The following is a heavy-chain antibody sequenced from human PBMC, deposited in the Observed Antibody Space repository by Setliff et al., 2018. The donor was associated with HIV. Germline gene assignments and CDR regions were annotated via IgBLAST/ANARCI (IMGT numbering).Heavy chain of an antibody. CDR1: GGSFSTYY. V-gene: IGHV4-4*07. CDR3: ARARITMIGGRLEPYAFDR. D-gene: IGHD3-10*01. J-gene: IGHJ3*01. Sequence: SETLSLTCTVSGGSFSTYYWSWIRQPAGEGPEYIGRVHSTGTTIYNPSLKSRVTMSVDPSKNQLSLKLRSVTAADTAVYYCARARITMIGGRLEPYAFDRWGQGTKVTVSS. CDR2: VHSTGTT.